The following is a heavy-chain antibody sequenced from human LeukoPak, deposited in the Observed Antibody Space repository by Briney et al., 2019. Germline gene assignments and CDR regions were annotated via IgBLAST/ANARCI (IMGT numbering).Heavy chain of an antibody. CDR3: TTAGGYYGSGSYYHDPTLFDY. CDR1: GFTFSNAW. J-gene: IGHJ4*02. V-gene: IGHV3-15*01. D-gene: IGHD3-10*01. CDR2: IKSKTDGGTT. Sequence: GGSLRLSCAASGFTFSNAWMSWVRQAPGKGLEWVGRIKSKTDGGTTDYAAPVKGRFTISRDDSKNTLYLQMNSLETEDTAVYYCTTAGGYYGSGSYYHDPTLFDYWGQGTLVTVSS.